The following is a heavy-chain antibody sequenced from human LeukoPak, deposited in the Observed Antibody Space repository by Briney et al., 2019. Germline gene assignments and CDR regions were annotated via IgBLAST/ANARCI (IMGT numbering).Heavy chain of an antibody. CDR3: ARAFRSGYYGMDV. CDR1: GGSISSYY. D-gene: IGHD2-8*02. J-gene: IGHJ6*02. V-gene: IGHV4-59*01. CDR2: IYYSGST. Sequence: KPSETLSLTCTVSGGSISSYYWSWIRQPPGKGLEWIGYIYYSGSTNYNPSLKSRVTISVDTSKNQFSLKLSSVTAADTAVYYCARAFRSGYYGMDVWGQGTTVTVSS.